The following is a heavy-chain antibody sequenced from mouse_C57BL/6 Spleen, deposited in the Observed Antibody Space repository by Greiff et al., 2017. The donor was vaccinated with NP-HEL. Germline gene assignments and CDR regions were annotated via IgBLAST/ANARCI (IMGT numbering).Heavy chain of an antibody. Sequence: EVQVVESGGGLVQPGGSLSLSCAASGFTFTDYYMSWVRQPPGKALEWLGFIRNKANGYTTEYSASVKGRFTISRDNSQSILYLQMNALRAEDSATYYCARYKGHYAMDYWGQGTSVTVSS. CDR2: IRNKANGYTT. J-gene: IGHJ4*01. CDR1: GFTFTDYY. V-gene: IGHV7-3*01. CDR3: ARYKGHYAMDY. D-gene: IGHD3-3*01.